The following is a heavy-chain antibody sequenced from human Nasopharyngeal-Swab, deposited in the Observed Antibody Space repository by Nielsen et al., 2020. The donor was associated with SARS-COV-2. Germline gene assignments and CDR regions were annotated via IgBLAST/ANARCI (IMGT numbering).Heavy chain of an antibody. CDR1: GGSFSVYY. D-gene: IGHD3-16*02. V-gene: IGHV4-34*01. CDR3: ARGCPWGYVWGTYLNDAFDI. CDR2: INHSGST. Sequence: SETLSLTCAVYGGSFSVYYWSWIRQAPGQGMEWIGEINHSGSTNYNPSLKSRVTISVDTSKNQVSLKLSSVTAADTAVYYCARGCPWGYVWGTYLNDAFDIWGQGTMVTVSS. J-gene: IGHJ3*02.